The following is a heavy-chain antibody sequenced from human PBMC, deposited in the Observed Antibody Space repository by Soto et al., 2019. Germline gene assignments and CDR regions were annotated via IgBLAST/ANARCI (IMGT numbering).Heavy chain of an antibody. CDR1: GFTFSNAW. CDR2: IKSDACGRAI. D-gene: IGHD2-8*01. V-gene: IGHV3-15*01. Sequence: EVQLVESGGGLVKPGGSLRLSCAASGFTFSNAWMSWVRRAPGKGLEWVGRIKSDACGRAIDYAAPVKGRFTISRDDAKNTLFLQMNNLKAEDTAVYSCPKTKGRLEPPIIDYWGQGTPVTVSS. CDR3: PKTKGRLEPPIIDY. J-gene: IGHJ4*02.